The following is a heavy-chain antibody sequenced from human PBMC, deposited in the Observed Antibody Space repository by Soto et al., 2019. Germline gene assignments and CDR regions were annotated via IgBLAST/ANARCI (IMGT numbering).Heavy chain of an antibody. CDR2: ISYDGSNK. CDR1: GFTFSSYG. CDR3: AKDLGDYGYFDY. J-gene: IGHJ4*02. V-gene: IGHV3-30*18. Sequence: GGSLRLSCAASGFTFSSYGMHWVRQAPGKGLEWVAVISYDGSNKYYADSVKGRFTISRDSSKNTLYLQMNSLRAEDTAVYYCAKDLGDYGYFDYWGQGTLVTVSS. D-gene: IGHD4-17*01.